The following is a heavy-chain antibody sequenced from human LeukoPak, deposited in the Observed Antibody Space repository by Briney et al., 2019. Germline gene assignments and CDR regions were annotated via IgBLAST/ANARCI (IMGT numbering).Heavy chain of an antibody. V-gene: IGHV4-61*02. D-gene: IGHD3-10*01. Sequence: SETLSLTCTVSGGSISSGSYYWSWIRQPAGKGLEWIGRIYSSGSINYNLSLKSRVTMSVDTSKNQFSLKLRSVTAADTAVYYCAREGYYYGSEPQKYSSYYMDVWGTGTTVTISS. CDR3: AREGYYYGSEPQKYSSYYMDV. J-gene: IGHJ6*03. CDR2: IYSSGSI. CDR1: GGSISSGSYY.